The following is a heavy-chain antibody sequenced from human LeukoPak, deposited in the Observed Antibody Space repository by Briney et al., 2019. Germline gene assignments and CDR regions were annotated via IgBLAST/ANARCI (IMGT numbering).Heavy chain of an antibody. CDR3: ARGPWDSSTSCYFDY. V-gene: IGHV1-69*05. Sequence: SVKVSCKASGYTFTGYYMHWVRQAPGQGLEWMGGIIPIFGTANYAQKFQGRVTITTDESTSTAYMELSSLRSEDTAVYYCARGPWDSSTSCYFDYWGQGTLVTVSS. J-gene: IGHJ4*02. CDR2: IIPIFGTA. D-gene: IGHD2-2*01. CDR1: GYTFTGYY.